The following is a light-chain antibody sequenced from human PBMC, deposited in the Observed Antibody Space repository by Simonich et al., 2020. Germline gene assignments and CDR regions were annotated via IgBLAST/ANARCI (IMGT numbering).Light chain of an antibody. V-gene: IGKV4-1*01. CDR2: LAS. CDR1: QSVLYSSNNKNY. J-gene: IGKJ1*01. CDR3: QQYYSTPWT. Sequence: DIVMTQSPDSLAVSLGESATINCKSSQSVLYSSNNKNYLAWYQQKPGQPPKLLIYLASTRESGVPDRFSGSGSGTDFTLTISSLQAEDVAVYYCQQYYSTPWTFGQGTKVEIK.